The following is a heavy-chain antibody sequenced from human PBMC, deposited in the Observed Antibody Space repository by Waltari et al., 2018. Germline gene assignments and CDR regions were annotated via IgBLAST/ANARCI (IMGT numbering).Heavy chain of an antibody. Sequence: QVQLVQSGAEVKKPGASVKVSCKAPGYTFTSYANTWERQAHGQRLSWMGWINAGNGNTKYSQKFQGRVTITRDTSASTAYMELSSLRSEDTAVYYCARGPLSSSLDYWGQGTLVTVSS. CDR3: ARGPLSSSLDY. D-gene: IGHD6-13*01. J-gene: IGHJ4*02. CDR1: GYTFTSYA. V-gene: IGHV1-3*01. CDR2: INAGNGNT.